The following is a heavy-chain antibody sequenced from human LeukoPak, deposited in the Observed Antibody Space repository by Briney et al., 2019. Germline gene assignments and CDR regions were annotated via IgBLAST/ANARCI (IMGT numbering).Heavy chain of an antibody. V-gene: IGHV3-23*01. CDR1: GFTFSTFA. Sequence: GGSLRLSCAASGFTFSTFAMTWVRQTPEKGLEWVSGVVGGGTTYYADSAKGRFTLSKDNSKKTVYLQMNSLRVEDTAIYYCAKDLHYNDGRWEFDPWGQGTLVTVSS. D-gene: IGHD5-24*01. J-gene: IGHJ5*02. CDR3: AKDLHYNDGRWEFDP. CDR2: VVGGGTT.